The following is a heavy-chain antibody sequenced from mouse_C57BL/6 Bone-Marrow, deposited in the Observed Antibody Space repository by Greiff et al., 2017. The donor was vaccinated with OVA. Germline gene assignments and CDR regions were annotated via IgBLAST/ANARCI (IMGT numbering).Heavy chain of an antibody. Sequence: EVQLQQSGPELVKPGASVKISCKASGYTFTDYYMNWVKQSHGKSLEWIGDINPNNGGTSYNQKFKGKATLTVDKSSSTAYMELRSLTSEDSAVYYCLLSLTGTYFDYWGQGTTLTVSS. CDR1: GYTFTDYY. V-gene: IGHV1-26*01. CDR3: LLSLTGTYFDY. D-gene: IGHD4-1*01. CDR2: INPNNGGT. J-gene: IGHJ2*01.